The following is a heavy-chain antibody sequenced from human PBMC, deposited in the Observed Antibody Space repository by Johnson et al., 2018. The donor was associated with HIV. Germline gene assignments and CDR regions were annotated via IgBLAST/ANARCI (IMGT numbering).Heavy chain of an antibody. Sequence: QVQLVESGGGLVKPGGSLRLSCAASGFTFSAYYMSWIRQAPGKGLECLAYISSSGSSVYYTYSVKGRFTISRDNTKNSLHLQMNSLRAEDTAVYYCARDATPWGGAYVGYAFDLWGQGTMVAVSS. J-gene: IGHJ3*01. V-gene: IGHV3-11*04. CDR3: ARDATPWGGAYVGYAFDL. CDR2: ISSSGSSV. D-gene: IGHD4-17*01. CDR1: GFTFSAYY.